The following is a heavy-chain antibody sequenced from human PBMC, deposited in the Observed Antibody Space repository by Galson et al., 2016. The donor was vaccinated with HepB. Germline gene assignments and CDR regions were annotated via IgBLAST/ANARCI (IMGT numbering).Heavy chain of an antibody. V-gene: IGHV1-46*01. D-gene: IGHD2-15*01. CDR2: INPSGGST. CDR3: ARDWLLCSGGSCYSGSGLDY. Sequence: SVKVSCKASGYTFTSYYMHWVRQAPGQGLEWMGIINPSGGSTTYAQKFQGKVTMTRDTSTSTVYMELSSLRSDDTAMYYCARDWLLCSGGSCYSGSGLDYWGPGTLVTVSS. J-gene: IGHJ4*02. CDR1: GYTFTSYY.